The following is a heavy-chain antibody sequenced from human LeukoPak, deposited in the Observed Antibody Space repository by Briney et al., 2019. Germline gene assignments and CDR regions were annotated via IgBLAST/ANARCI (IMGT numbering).Heavy chain of an antibody. D-gene: IGHD4-23*01. Sequence: GGSLRLSCAASGFTFDDYGMSWVRQAPGKGLEWVSGINWNGGSTGYADSVKGRFSISRDNAKNSLYLQMNSLRAEDTAVYYCARSLLVINYGGNSYYFDYWGQGTLVTVSS. CDR2: INWNGGST. V-gene: IGHV3-20*04. CDR1: GFTFDDYG. CDR3: ARSLLVINYGGNSYYFDY. J-gene: IGHJ4*02.